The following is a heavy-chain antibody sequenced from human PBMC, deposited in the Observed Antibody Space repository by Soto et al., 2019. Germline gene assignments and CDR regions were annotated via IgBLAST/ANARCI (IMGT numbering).Heavy chain of an antibody. CDR1: GYSFTSYW. CDR2: IYPGDSDT. V-gene: IGHV5-51*01. J-gene: IGHJ4*02. CDR3: PRLPYYYHSSCYSNLKY. Sequence: GESLKISCKGSGYSFTSYWIGWVRQMPGKGLEWMGIIYPGDSDTRYSPSFQGQVTISADKSISTAYLQWSSLKASDTAMYYCPRLPYYYHSSCYSNLKYCGQGTLVIFCS. D-gene: IGHD3-22*01.